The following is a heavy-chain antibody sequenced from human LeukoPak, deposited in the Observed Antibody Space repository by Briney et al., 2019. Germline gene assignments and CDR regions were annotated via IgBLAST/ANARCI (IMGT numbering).Heavy chain of an antibody. V-gene: IGHV4-30-2*01. CDR1: GGSISSGGYS. D-gene: IGHD1-26*01. CDR3: ARGSWELLLHD. CDR2: IYHSGST. Sequence: SETLSLTCAVSGGSISSGGYSWSWIRQPPGKGLEWIGYIYHSGSTYYNPSLKSRVTISVDRSKNQFSLKLSSVTAADTAVYYCARGSWELLLHDWGQGTLVTVSS. J-gene: IGHJ4*02.